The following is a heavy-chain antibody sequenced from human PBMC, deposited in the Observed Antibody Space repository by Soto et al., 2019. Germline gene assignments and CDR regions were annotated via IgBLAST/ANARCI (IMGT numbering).Heavy chain of an antibody. CDR2: IYYSGST. J-gene: IGHJ6*02. CDR3: ASTYSGTLRFLEWSPYYYYGMDV. V-gene: IGHV4-31*03. Sequence: SETLSLTCTVSGGSISSGGYYWSWIRQHPGKGLEWIEYIYYSGSTYYNPSLKSRVTISVDTSKNQFSLKLSSVTAADTAVYYCASTYSGTLRFLEWSPYYYYGMDVWGQGTTVTVSS. D-gene: IGHD3-3*01. CDR1: GGSISSGGYY.